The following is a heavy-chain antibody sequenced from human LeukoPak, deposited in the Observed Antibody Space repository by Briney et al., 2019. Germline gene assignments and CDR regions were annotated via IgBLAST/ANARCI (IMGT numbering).Heavy chain of an antibody. CDR3: ARGPYGGNSGY. J-gene: IGHJ4*02. CDR2: IYYSGST. CDR1: GGSISSYY. Sequence: PSETLSLTCTVSGGSISSYYWSWIRQPPGKGLEWIGYIYYSGSTNYNPSLKSRVTISVDTSKNQFSLKLSSVTAADTAVYYCARGPYGGNSGYWGQGTLVTVSS. V-gene: IGHV4-59*01. D-gene: IGHD4-23*01.